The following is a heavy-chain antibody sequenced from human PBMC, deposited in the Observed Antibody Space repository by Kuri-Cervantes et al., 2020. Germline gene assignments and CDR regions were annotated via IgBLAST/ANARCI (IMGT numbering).Heavy chain of an antibody. Sequence: ASVKVSCKASGYTFTSYYMHWVRQAPGQGLEWMGIINPSGGSTSYAQKFQGRVTITADESTSTAYMELSSLRSEDTAVYYCARLGITIFGVVMGYGTARYYYGMDVWGQGTTVTVSS. CDR1: GYTFTSYY. CDR3: ARLGITIFGVVMGYGTARYYYGMDV. J-gene: IGHJ6*02. D-gene: IGHD3-3*01. V-gene: IGHV1-46*01. CDR2: INPSGGST.